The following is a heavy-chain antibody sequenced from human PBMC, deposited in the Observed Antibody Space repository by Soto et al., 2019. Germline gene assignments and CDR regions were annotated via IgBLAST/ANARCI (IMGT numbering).Heavy chain of an antibody. Sequence: QITLKESGPTLVKPTQTLTLTCTFSGFSLSTSGVGVGWIRQPPGKALEWLALIYWDDDKRYSPSLKSRLTITKHTSKNQVVLTMTNRDPVDTATYYCAHSTSSGWYENWFDPWGQGTLVTVSS. CDR3: AHSTSSGWYENWFDP. CDR2: IYWDDDK. D-gene: IGHD6-19*01. J-gene: IGHJ5*02. CDR1: GFSLSTSGVG. V-gene: IGHV2-5*02.